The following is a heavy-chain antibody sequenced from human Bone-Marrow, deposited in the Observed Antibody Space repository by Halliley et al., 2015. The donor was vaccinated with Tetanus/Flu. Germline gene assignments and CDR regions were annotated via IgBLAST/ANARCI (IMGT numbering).Heavy chain of an antibody. Sequence: TLSLTCAVSGGSISSGGYSWSWIRQPPGKGLEWIGYIYHSGSTYYNPSLKSRVTISVDRSKNQFSLKLSSVTAADTAVYYCARVIRPDSGAYVPGRFDPWGQGTLVPVSS. V-gene: IGHV4-30-2*01. J-gene: IGHJ5*02. D-gene: IGHD4-17*01. CDR2: IYHSGST. CDR3: ARVIRPDSGAYVPGRFDP. CDR1: GGSISSGGYS.